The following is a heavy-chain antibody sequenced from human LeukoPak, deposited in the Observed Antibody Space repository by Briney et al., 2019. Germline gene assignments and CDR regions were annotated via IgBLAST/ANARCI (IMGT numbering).Heavy chain of an antibody. CDR1: GFTFSSYG. J-gene: IGHJ4*02. D-gene: IGHD3-9*01. V-gene: IGHV3-30*02. Sequence: GGSLRLSCAASGFTFSSYGVHWVRQAPGKGLEWVAFIRYDGSNKYYADSVKGRFTISRDNSKNTLYLQMNSLRAEDTAVYYCATVPTTYYDILTGRALFDYWGQGTLVTVSS. CDR2: IRYDGSNK. CDR3: ATVPTTYYDILTGRALFDY.